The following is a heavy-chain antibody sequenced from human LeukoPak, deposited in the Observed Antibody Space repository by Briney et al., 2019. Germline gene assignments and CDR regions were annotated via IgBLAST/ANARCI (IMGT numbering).Heavy chain of an antibody. CDR2: IYTSGST. V-gene: IGHV4-4*07. D-gene: IGHD2-8*01. CDR1: GGSISSYY. Sequence: SETLSLTCTVSGGSISSYYWSWIRQPAGKGLEWIGRIYTSGSTNYNPSLKSRVTMSVDTSKNQFSLKLSPVTAADTAVYYCARDRLMVYAGPWFDPWGQGTLVTVSS. CDR3: ARDRLMVYAGPWFDP. J-gene: IGHJ5*02.